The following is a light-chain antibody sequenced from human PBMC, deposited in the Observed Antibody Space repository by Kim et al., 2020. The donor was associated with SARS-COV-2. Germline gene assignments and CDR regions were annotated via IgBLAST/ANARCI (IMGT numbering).Light chain of an antibody. Sequence: SSLSASVADRVTITCRASQGISSYLAWYQQKPGKAPKLLIYAASTLQSGVPSRFSGSGSGTDFTLTISSLQPEDFATYYCQPLTAFGGGTKVDIK. CDR3: QPLTA. CDR1: QGISSY. CDR2: AAS. V-gene: IGKV1-9*01. J-gene: IGKJ4*01.